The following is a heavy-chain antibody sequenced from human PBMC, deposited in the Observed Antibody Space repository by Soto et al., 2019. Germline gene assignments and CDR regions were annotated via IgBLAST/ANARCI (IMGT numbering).Heavy chain of an antibody. CDR2: ISAYNGNT. CDR3: ARGLWGYYYGSGSYYPSGP. Sequence: ASVKVSCKASGYTFTSYGISWVRQAPGQGLEWMGWISAYNGNTNYAQKLQGRVTITAYESTNTAYMELSSLRSEDTAVYYCARGLWGYYYGSGSYYPSGPWGQGTLVTVSS. CDR1: GYTFTSYG. J-gene: IGHJ5*02. V-gene: IGHV1-18*01. D-gene: IGHD3-10*01.